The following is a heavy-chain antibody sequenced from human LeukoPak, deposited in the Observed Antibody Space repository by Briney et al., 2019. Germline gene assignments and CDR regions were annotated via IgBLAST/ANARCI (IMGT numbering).Heavy chain of an antibody. D-gene: IGHD2-2*01. Sequence: GGSLRLSCAASGFTFSDYYMSWIRQAPGNGLECVSYISSSGSTIYYADSVKGRFTISRDNAKNSLYLQMNSLRAEDTAVYYCARVVPAAIDWFDPWGQGTLVTVSS. J-gene: IGHJ5*02. CDR1: GFTFSDYY. V-gene: IGHV3-11*01. CDR3: ARVVPAAIDWFDP. CDR2: ISSSGSTI.